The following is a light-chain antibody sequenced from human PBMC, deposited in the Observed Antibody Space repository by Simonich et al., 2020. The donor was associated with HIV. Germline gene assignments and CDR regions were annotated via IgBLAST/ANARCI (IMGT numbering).Light chain of an antibody. Sequence: EILMTQSPATLSVSPGERATLSCRASQSVSSNLAWYQQKPGQAPRLLIYGASTRATGFPARFSGSGSGTEFTLTISSMQTEDFAVYYCQQYNSWPTFGGGTKVEIK. CDR3: QQYNSWPT. J-gene: IGKJ4*01. CDR2: GAS. CDR1: QSVSSN. V-gene: IGKV3-15*01.